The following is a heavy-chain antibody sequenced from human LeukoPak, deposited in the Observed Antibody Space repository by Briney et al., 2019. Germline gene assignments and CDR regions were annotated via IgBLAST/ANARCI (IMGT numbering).Heavy chain of an antibody. CDR3: ARPITMGEDDAFDI. J-gene: IGHJ3*02. Sequence: GESLKISCKGSGSSFTSYWIGWVRQLPGKGLEWMGITYPGDSDTRYSPSFQGQVTISADKSISTAYLQWSSLKASDTAMYYCARPITMGEDDAFDIWGQGTMVTVSS. D-gene: IGHD3-10*01. CDR2: TYPGDSDT. CDR1: GSSFTSYW. V-gene: IGHV5-51*01.